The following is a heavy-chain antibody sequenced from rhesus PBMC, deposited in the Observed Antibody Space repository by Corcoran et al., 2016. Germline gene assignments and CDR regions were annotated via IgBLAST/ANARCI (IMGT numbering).Heavy chain of an antibody. Sequence: QLQLPESGPGLVKPSETLSLTCSVSGGSLSSNKRRWSRQPPRQCRDWIGRISRSGGSTDYNPSIKSRVTISTDTSKNQFSLKLSSVTAADTAVYYCARAPITIFGVVLLFDYWGQGVLVTVSS. CDR3: ARAPITIFGVVLLFDY. V-gene: IGHV4-173*01. D-gene: IGHD3-3*01. CDR1: GGSLSSNK. CDR2: ISRSGGST. J-gene: IGHJ4*01.